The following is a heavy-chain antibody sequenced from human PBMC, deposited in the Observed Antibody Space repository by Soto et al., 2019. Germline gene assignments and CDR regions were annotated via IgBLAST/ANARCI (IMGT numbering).Heavy chain of an antibody. CDR3: ARDRYYGSGIDY. CDR1: GFTVSSNY. J-gene: IGHJ4*02. Sequence: GGSLRLSCAASGFTVSSNYMSWVRQAPGKGLEWVSVIYSGGSTYYADSVKGRFTISRDNSKNTLYLQMNSLRAEDTAVYYRARDRYYGSGIDYWGQGTLVTVSS. CDR2: IYSGGST. D-gene: IGHD3-10*01. V-gene: IGHV3-66*01.